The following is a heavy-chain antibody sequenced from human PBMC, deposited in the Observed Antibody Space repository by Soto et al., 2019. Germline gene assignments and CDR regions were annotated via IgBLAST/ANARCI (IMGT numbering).Heavy chain of an antibody. D-gene: IGHD3-10*01. J-gene: IGHJ4*02. CDR1: GASITSDDYY. CDR3: ARHFVAVVIKGWGY. Sequence: TLSLTCTVSGASITSDDYYWSWIRQPPGKGLEYIAYIYHRGITYYNPSLKSRVSMSVDTSKNQFSLKLVSVTAADTAVYYCARHFVAVVIKGWGYWGQGTLVTVSS. V-gene: IGHV4-30-4*01. CDR2: IYHRGIT.